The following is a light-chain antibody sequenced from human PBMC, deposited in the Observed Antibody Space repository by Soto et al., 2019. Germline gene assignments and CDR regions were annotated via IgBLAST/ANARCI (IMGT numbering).Light chain of an antibody. J-gene: IGLJ1*01. CDR3: AAWDARLNVDV. Sequence: QSVLTQPPSASGTPGQRVTISCSGSSSKIGSNTVNWYQQLPGTAPKLLIYSNNQRPSGVPDRYSGSKSGTSASLAISELQSEVVADYYSAAWDARLNVDVLRTGTKVTVL. CDR2: SNN. CDR1: SSKIGSNT. V-gene: IGLV1-44*01.